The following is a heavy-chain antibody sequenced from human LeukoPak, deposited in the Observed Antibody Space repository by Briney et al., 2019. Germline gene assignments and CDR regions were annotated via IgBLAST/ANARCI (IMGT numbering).Heavy chain of an antibody. CDR3: ARISGLGAREYLDH. Sequence: GGSLSLSCAASGFTFSNCAMSWVRQAPGKGLEWVSVVTDSGGSTYYAGSVKGRFTISRDNAKNSVYMQMNSLRDEDTAVYYCARISGLGAREYLDHWGQGTLVTVSS. V-gene: IGHV3-23*01. D-gene: IGHD2/OR15-2a*01. CDR2: VTDSGGST. CDR1: GFTFSNCA. J-gene: IGHJ4*02.